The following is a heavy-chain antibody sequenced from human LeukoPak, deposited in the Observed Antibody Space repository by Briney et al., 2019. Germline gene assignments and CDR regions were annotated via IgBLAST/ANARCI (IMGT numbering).Heavy chain of an antibody. CDR3: TYSGSNYPDY. CDR1: GGSFSGYY. Sequence: SETLSLTYAVYGGSFSGYYWSWIRQPPGKGLEWIGEINHSGSTNYNPSLKSRVTISVDTSKNQFSLRLSSVTAADTAVYYCTYSGSNYPDYWGQGTLVIVSS. J-gene: IGHJ4*02. V-gene: IGHV4-34*01. CDR2: INHSGST. D-gene: IGHD1-26*01.